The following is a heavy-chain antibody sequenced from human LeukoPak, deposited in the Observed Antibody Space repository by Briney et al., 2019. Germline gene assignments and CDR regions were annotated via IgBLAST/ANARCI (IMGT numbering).Heavy chain of an antibody. V-gene: IGHV4-39*01. CDR3: VKSTSSSWYPRFDS. D-gene: IGHD6-13*01. J-gene: IGHJ5*01. CDR1: GVSISTNALF. CDR2: IYFSGST. Sequence: PSETLSLTCTVSGVSISTNALFWGWIRQPPGKGLEWIASIYFSGSTYYNPSMKSRATISVDMPRNQFSLRLSSVTAEDTAMYYCVKSTSSSWYPRFDSWGQGTLVSVSS.